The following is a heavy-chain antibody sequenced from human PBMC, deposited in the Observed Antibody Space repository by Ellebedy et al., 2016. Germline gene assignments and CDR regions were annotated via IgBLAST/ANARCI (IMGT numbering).Heavy chain of an antibody. D-gene: IGHD3-22*01. V-gene: IGHV3-30-3*01. CDR2: ISYDGSNK. Sequence: GESLKISCEASGFTFSSYAMNWVRQAPGKGLEWVAVISYDGSNKYYADSVKGRFTISRDNSKNTLYLQMNSLRAEDTAVYYCASSFNMGHYYDSSGYLAGWGQGTLVTVSS. J-gene: IGHJ4*02. CDR1: GFTFSSYA. CDR3: ASSFNMGHYYDSSGYLAG.